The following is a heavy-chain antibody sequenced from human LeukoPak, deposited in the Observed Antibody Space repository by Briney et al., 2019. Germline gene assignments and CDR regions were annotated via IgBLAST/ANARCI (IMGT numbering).Heavy chain of an antibody. V-gene: IGHV6-1*01. J-gene: IGHJ3*02. CDR2: TCYRSKWYN. CDR3: TRGFYGFDI. Sequence: SQTLSLTCAISGDSVSSNSAAWSWIRQSPSRGLEWLGRTCYRSKWYNDSAASVKSRITINPDTSKNQFSLQLNSVTPEDTAVYYCTRGFYGFDIWGQGTMVIVSS. CDR1: GDSVSSNSAA. D-gene: IGHD3-10*01.